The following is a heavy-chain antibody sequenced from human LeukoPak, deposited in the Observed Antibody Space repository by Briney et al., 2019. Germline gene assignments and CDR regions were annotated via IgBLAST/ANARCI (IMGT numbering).Heavy chain of an antibody. CDR2: IISVFGTT. J-gene: IGHJ3*02. CDR1: GDTFSSHS. CDR3: ATEWADAFDI. V-gene: IGHV1-69*13. D-gene: IGHD1-26*01. Sequence: SVKVSCKASGDTFSSHSLSWVRQAPGQGIEWMGRIISVFGTTNYAQKFQGRLTISADESSRTAYMELSSLRSEDTAVYFCATEWADAFDIWGQGTMVTVSS.